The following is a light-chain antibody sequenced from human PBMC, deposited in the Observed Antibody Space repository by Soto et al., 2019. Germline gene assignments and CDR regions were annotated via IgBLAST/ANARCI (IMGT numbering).Light chain of an antibody. CDR1: QSVSSTD. CDR2: GAS. V-gene: IGKV3-20*01. J-gene: IGKJ1*01. CDR3: QHYGSSRT. Sequence: EIVLTQSPGTLSLSPGERATLSCRASQSVSSTDLAWYKQKPGQAPRLLIYGASSRATGIPDRFSGSGSGIDFTLTISRLEPEDFAVYYCQHYGSSRTFGQGTKVEIK.